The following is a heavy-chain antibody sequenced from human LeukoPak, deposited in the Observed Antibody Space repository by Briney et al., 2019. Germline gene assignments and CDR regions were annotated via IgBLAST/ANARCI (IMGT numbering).Heavy chain of an antibody. D-gene: IGHD2-8*02. CDR2: ISGSGGST. CDR1: GFTFSSYA. CDR3: AKLVAPCYYYHMDV. Sequence: GGSLRLSCAASGFTFSSYAMNWVRLAPGKGLEWVSTISGSGGSTYYGDSVQGRFTISRDNSENTLYLQMNSLRAEDTAVYYCAKLVAPCYYYHMDVWGQGTTVTVSS. V-gene: IGHV3-23*01. J-gene: IGHJ6*02.